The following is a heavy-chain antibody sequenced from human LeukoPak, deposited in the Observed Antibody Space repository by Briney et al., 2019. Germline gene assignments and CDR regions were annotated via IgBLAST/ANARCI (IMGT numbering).Heavy chain of an antibody. CDR1: GYTFTNYD. J-gene: IGHJ4*02. V-gene: IGHV1-8*01. CDR2: MNPFSSNT. D-gene: IGHD2-15*01. CDR3: ARVPAARDFGY. Sequence: ASVKVSCKASGYTFTNYDINWVRQATGQGLEWMGWMNPFSSNTGYAQKFQGRVTMTRNTSINTAYIELSSLESEDTAVYHCARVPAARDFGYWGQGTPVIVSS.